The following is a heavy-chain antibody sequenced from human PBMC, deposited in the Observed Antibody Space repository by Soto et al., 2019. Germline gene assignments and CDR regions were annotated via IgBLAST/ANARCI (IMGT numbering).Heavy chain of an antibody. D-gene: IGHD3-3*01. V-gene: IGHV4-59*01. CDR2: IYYSGST. CDR3: ARGAYDFWSGPNHYYMDV. J-gene: IGHJ6*03. Sequence: SETLSLTCTVSGGSISSYYWSWIRQPPGKGLEWIGYIYYSGSTNYNPSLKSRVTISVDTSKNQFSLKLSSVTAADTAVYYCARGAYDFWSGPNHYYMDVWGKGTTVTLSS. CDR1: GGSISSYY.